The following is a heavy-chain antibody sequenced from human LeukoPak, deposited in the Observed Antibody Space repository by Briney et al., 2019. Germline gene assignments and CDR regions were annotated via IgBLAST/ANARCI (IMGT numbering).Heavy chain of an antibody. D-gene: IGHD6-13*01. CDR2: IYYSGST. V-gene: IGHV4-59*01. CDR3: ARGRAAAGTPLPSL. J-gene: IGHJ4*02. Sequence: PSETLSLTCTVSGGSISSYYWSWIRQPPGKGLEWIGYIYYSGSTNYNPSLESRVTISVDTSKNQFSLKLSSVTAADTAVYYCARGRAAAGTPLPSLWGQGTLVTVSS. CDR1: GGSISSYY.